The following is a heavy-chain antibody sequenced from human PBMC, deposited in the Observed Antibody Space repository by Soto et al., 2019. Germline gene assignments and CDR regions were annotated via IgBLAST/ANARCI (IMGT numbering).Heavy chain of an antibody. CDR1: GFTFSNYN. CDR2: LSGSSSYI. V-gene: IGHV3-21*01. J-gene: IGHJ4*02. D-gene: IGHD3-10*01. Sequence: VQLVESGGGLVKPGGSLRLSCAASGFTFSNYNINWVRQAPGKGLEWVSSLSGSSSYIYYADSVTGRFTISRDNAKNSLYLQMNSLRAEDTAVYYCARDMLRFGELLSVDSWVQGTLVTVSS. CDR3: ARDMLRFGELLSVDS.